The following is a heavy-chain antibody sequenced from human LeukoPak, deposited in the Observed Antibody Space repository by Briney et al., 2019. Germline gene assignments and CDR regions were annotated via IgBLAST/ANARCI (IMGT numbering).Heavy chain of an antibody. CDR2: INPNSGGT. J-gene: IGHJ4*02. D-gene: IGHD2-2*01. CDR1: GYTFTGYY. Sequence: GASVKVSCKASGYTFTGYYMHWVRQAPGQGLEWMGWINPNSGGTNYAQKFQGRVTMTRDTSISTAYMELSSLRSEDTAVYYCAREIGNIVVVPAATAGPLASWGQGTLVTVSS. CDR3: AREIGNIVVVPAATAGPLAS. V-gene: IGHV1-2*02.